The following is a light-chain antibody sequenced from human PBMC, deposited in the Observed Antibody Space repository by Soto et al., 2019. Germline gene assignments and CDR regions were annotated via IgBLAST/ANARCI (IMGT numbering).Light chain of an antibody. J-gene: IGKJ1*01. CDR2: WAS. V-gene: IGKV4-1*01. CDR3: QQYYSTLWA. CDR1: QSVLYSSNNKNY. Sequence: DIVMTQSPDSLAVSLGERATINCKSSQSVLYSSNNKNYLAWYQQKPGQPPKLLIYWASTRESGVPDQFSGGGSGTDFTLTISSLQAEDVAVYYCQQYYSTLWAFGQGTKVDIK.